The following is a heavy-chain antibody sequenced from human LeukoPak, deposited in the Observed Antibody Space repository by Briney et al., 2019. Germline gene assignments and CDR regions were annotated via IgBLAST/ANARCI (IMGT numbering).Heavy chain of an antibody. CDR1: IGSISNYY. J-gene: IGHJ4*02. CDR3: ARGRYLPLYFDY. D-gene: IGHD3-16*02. Sequence: SETLSLTCTVSIGSISNYYWSWIRQPPGKGLEWIGYISYSGSTKYNPSLKSRVTISVDTSKNQFSLKLSSVTAADTAIYYCARGRYLPLYFDYWGQGTLVTVSS. V-gene: IGHV4-59*01. CDR2: ISYSGST.